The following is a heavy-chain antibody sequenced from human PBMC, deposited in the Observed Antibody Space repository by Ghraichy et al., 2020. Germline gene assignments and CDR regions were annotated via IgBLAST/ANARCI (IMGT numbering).Heavy chain of an antibody. Sequence: LSLTCAASGFTFSGYSMNWVRQAPGKGLEWVSYISSSSSSIYYADSVKGRFTISRDNAKNSLYLQMNSLRDADTAVYYCARSVTTEYYFDYWGQGTLVTVSS. V-gene: IGHV3-48*02. J-gene: IGHJ4*02. CDR2: ISSSSSSI. CDR1: GFTFSGYS. CDR3: ARSVTTEYYFDY. D-gene: IGHD4-17*01.